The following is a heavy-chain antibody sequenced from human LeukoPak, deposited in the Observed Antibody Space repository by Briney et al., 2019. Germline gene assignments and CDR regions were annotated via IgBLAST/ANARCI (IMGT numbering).Heavy chain of an antibody. Sequence: GGSLRLSCAASGFTFGSYWVHWIRQAPGKGLVWVSRINSDGSSTDYADSVKGRFTVSRDNAKNTLYLQMNSLRAEDTAVYYCARSTYGSSSAFDYWGQGTLVTVSS. CDR1: GFTFGSYW. J-gene: IGHJ4*02. CDR3: ARSTYGSSSAFDY. V-gene: IGHV3-74*01. D-gene: IGHD6-6*01. CDR2: INSDGSST.